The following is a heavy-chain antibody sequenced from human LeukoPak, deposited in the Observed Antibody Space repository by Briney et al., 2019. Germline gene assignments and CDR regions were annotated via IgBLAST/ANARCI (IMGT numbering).Heavy chain of an antibody. D-gene: IGHD2-2*01. CDR3: AKAADQYYYYYFYYMDV. V-gene: IGHV3-30*18. J-gene: IGHJ6*03. CDR1: GFTFSSYG. CDR2: ISFDRTNK. Sequence: GGSLRLSCAASGFTFSSYGMHWVRQAPGKGLEWVAVISFDRTNKYYAESVKSRFTISRDNSKNTLYLKMKSMRVEDTAVYYCAKAADQYYYYYFYYMDVWGKGTTVTVSS.